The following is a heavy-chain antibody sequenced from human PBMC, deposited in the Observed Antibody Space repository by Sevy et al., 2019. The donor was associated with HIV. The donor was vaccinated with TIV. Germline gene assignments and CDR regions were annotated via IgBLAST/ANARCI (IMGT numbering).Heavy chain of an antibody. CDR2: VFYSGST. Sequence: SETLSLTCTVSGGSISNYYWSWIRQPPGKGLEWIGYVFYSGSTKYSPSLQSRVIISVDTSKNQFSLKLTSVTAADTAVYYCARHRDYGSGTYYNREFDFWGQGTLVTVSS. D-gene: IGHD3-10*01. CDR1: GGSISNYY. V-gene: IGHV4-59*08. J-gene: IGHJ4*02. CDR3: ARHRDYGSGTYYNREFDF.